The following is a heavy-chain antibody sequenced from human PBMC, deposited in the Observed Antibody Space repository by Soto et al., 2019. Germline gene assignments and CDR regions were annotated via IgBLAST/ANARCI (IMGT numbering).Heavy chain of an antibody. Sequence: GGSLRLSCAASGFTFSSYAMSWVRQAPGKGLEWVSAISGSGGSTYYADSVKGRFTISRDNSKNTLYLQMNSLRAEDTAVYYCAKEPQNDPYRFLEWQNWFDPWGQGTLVTVSS. J-gene: IGHJ5*02. CDR1: GFTFSSYA. V-gene: IGHV3-23*01. D-gene: IGHD3-3*01. CDR2: ISGSGGST. CDR3: AKEPQNDPYRFLEWQNWFDP.